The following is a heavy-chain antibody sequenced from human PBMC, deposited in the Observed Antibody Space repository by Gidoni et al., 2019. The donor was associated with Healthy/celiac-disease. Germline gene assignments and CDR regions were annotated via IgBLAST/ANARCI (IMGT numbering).Heavy chain of an antibody. V-gene: IGHV4-34*01. Sequence: QVQLQQWGAGLLKPSETLSLTCAVYGGSFSGYYWSWIRQPPGKGLEWIGEINHSGSTNYNPSLKSRVTISVDTSKNQFSLKLSSVTAADPAVYYCARRYSSGWPTRRGYFDPWGQGTLVTVSS. CDR1: GGSFSGYY. J-gene: IGHJ5*02. D-gene: IGHD6-19*01. CDR2: INHSGST. CDR3: ARRYSSGWPTRRGYFDP.